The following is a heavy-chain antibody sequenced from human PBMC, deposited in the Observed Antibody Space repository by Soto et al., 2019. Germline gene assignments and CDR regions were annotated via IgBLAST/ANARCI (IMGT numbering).Heavy chain of an antibody. CDR3: ARGGDWLRANFDY. CDR2: IYYSGST. J-gene: IGHJ4*02. Sequence: SETLSLTCTVSGGSISSYYWSWIRQPPGKGLEWIGYIYYSGSTNYNPSLKSRVTISVDTSKNQFSLKLSSVTAADTAVYYCARGGDWLRANFDYWGQRTLVTVSS. D-gene: IGHD3-9*01. CDR1: GGSISSYY. V-gene: IGHV4-59*12.